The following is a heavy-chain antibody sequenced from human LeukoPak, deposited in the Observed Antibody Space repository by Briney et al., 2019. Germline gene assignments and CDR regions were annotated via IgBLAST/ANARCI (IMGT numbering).Heavy chain of an antibody. J-gene: IGHJ4*02. CDR3: ARHSSSWSSPFDY. Sequence: SETLSLTCAVSGVSFSDYSWSWIRQPPGKGLEWIGYIYYSGSTNYNPSLKSRVTISVDTSKNQFSLKLSSVTAADTAVYYCARHSSSWSSPFDYWGQGTLVTVSS. D-gene: IGHD6-13*01. V-gene: IGHV4-59*08. CDR1: GVSFSDYS. CDR2: IYYSGST.